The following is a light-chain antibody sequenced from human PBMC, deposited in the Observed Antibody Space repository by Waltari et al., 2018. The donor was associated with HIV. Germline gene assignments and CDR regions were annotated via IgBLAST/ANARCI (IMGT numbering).Light chain of an antibody. V-gene: IGLV1-40*01. J-gene: IGLJ2*01. CDR1: SSNIGAGYA. CDR3: QSYDSGLSGSV. CDR2: ASK. Sequence: QSVLTQPPSVSGAPGQRVTISCTVSSSNIGAGYAVHWYQQLPGTAPKLLVYASKNRASCVPDRFSGSKCGPSASLAITGLQAEDEANYYCQSYDSGLSGSVFGGGTKLTVL.